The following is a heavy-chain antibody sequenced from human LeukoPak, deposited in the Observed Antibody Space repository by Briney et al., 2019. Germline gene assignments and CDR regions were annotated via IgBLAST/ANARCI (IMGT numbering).Heavy chain of an antibody. CDR1: GFTFSSYG. CDR3: AKLMSPGGKLLWFGEVEYGMDV. V-gene: IGHV3-30*18. CDR2: ISYDGSNK. J-gene: IGHJ6*04. D-gene: IGHD3-10*01. Sequence: PGRSLRLSCAASGFTFSSYGMHWVRQAPGKGLEWVAVISYDGSNKYYANSVKGRFTISRDNSKNTLYLQMNGLRAEDTAVYYCAKLMSPGGKLLWFGEVEYGMDVWGKGTTVTVSS.